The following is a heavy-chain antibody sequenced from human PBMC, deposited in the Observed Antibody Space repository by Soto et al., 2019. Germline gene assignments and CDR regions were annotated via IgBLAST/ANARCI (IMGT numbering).Heavy chain of an antibody. CDR2: IMHSGST. J-gene: IGHJ4*02. V-gene: IGHV4-34*12. CDR3: ARRGGGYYPYYFDY. Sequence: SETLSLTCAVYGVSFSGHYWSWISQPPGKGLEWIGEIMHSGSTNYNPSLKSRVTISVDTSKNQFSLKLSSVTAADTAVYFCARRGGGYYPYYFDYWGQGSLVTVSS. CDR1: GVSFSGHY. D-gene: IGHD3-22*01.